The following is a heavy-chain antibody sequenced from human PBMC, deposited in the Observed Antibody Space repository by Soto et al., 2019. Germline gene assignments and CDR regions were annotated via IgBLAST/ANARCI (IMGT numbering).Heavy chain of an antibody. V-gene: IGHV4-31*03. D-gene: IGHD2-8*01. CDR3: ARTYCTNGVCPSGGLNWFDP. J-gene: IGHJ5*02. CDR1: GGSISSGGYY. CDR2: IYYSGST. Sequence: PSETLSLTCTVSGGSISSGGYYWSWIRQHPGKGLEWIGYIYYSGSTYYNPSLKSRVTISVDTSKNQFSLKLSSVTAADTAVYYCARTYCTNGVCPSGGLNWFDPWGQGTLVTVSS.